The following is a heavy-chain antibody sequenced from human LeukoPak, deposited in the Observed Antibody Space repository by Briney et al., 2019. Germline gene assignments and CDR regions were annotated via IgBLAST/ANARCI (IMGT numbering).Heavy chain of an antibody. J-gene: IGHJ6*02. CDR3: ARVDTTMVTPPTYYYYDMDV. CDR1: GYTFTSYD. CDR2: MNPNSGNT. Sequence: GASVKVSCKASGYTFTSYDINWVRQATGQGLEWMGWMNPNSGNTGYAQKFQGRVTITRNTSISTAYMELSSLRSEDTAVYYCARVDTTMVTPPTYYYYDMDVWGQGTTVTVSS. V-gene: IGHV1-8*03. D-gene: IGHD5-18*01.